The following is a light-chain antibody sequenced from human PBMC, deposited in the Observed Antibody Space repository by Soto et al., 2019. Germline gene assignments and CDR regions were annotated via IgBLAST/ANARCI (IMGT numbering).Light chain of an antibody. CDR2: GNT. CDR3: QSYDDSLSVHYV. V-gene: IGLV1-40*01. Sequence: QSVLTHPLSVSGAPGQSVTIFCTGSSSNIGSTYDVQWYQQLPGTAPKLLIHGNTDRPSGVPDRFSGSKSGTSASLAITGLQADDEADYYCQSYDDSLSVHYVFGTGTKVTVL. CDR1: SSNIGSTYD. J-gene: IGLJ1*01.